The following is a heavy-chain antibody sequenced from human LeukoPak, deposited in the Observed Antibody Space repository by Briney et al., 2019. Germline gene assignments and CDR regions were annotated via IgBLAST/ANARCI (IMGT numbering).Heavy chain of an antibody. CDR3: ARGGFSVYYYGSGSLTRPNDAFDI. V-gene: IGHV1-8*03. Sequence: PVASVKVSCKASGYTFTSYDINWVRQATGQGLEWMGWMNPNSGNTGYAQKFQGRVTITRNTSISTAYMELSSLRSEDTAVYYCARGGFSVYYYGSGSLTRPNDAFDIWGQGTMVTVSS. CDR1: GYTFTSYD. J-gene: IGHJ3*02. D-gene: IGHD3-10*01. CDR2: MNPNSGNT.